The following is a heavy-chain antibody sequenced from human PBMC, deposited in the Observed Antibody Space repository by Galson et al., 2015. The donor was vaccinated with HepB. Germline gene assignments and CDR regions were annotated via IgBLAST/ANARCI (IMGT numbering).Heavy chain of an antibody. J-gene: IGHJ4*02. Sequence: SGAEVKQPGKSLRIFCEGSGYSFTSYWISWVGQMPGKGLEWMGRIAPSDSYTNYSPSFQGHVTISADRSIITAYLQWSSLKASDTAMYYCARQWRNGCSGGSCPDYWGQGTLVTVSS. V-gene: IGHV5-10-1*01. CDR2: IAPSDSYT. CDR3: ARQWRNGCSGGSCPDY. D-gene: IGHD2-15*01. CDR1: GYSFTSYW.